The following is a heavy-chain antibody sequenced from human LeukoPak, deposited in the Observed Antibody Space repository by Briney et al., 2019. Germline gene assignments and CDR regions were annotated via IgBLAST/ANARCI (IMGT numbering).Heavy chain of an antibody. Sequence: SQTLSLTCAISGDNVSTTNSVGWNWIRQSPSRGLEWLGRTYYGSKWSNDYAASVKSRITFNSDTSKNQFSVQLNSVTPEDTAVYYCVRSSRGGAFDIWGQGTMVTVSS. CDR3: VRSSRGGAFDI. J-gene: IGHJ3*02. CDR2: TYYGSKWSN. CDR1: GDNVSTTNSVG. V-gene: IGHV6-1*01. D-gene: IGHD2-2*01.